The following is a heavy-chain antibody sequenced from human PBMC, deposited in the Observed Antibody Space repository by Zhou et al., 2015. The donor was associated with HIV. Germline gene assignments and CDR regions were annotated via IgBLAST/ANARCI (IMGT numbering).Heavy chain of an antibody. CDR1: GGTFSSYA. CDR3: ARGPYDYVWGSSQSSFDY. V-gene: IGHV1-69*01. J-gene: IGHJ4*02. CDR2: IIPIFGTA. D-gene: IGHD3-16*01. Sequence: QVQLVQSGAEVKKPGSSVKVSCKASGGTFSSYAISWVRQAPGQGLEWMGGIIPIFGTANYAQKFQGRVTITADESTSTAYMELSSLRSEDTAVYYCARGPYDYVWGSSQSSFDYWGQGTLVTVSS.